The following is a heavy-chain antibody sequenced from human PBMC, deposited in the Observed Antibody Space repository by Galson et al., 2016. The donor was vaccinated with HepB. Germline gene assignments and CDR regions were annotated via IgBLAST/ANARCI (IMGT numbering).Heavy chain of an antibody. Sequence: SLRLSCAASGFTFSSHAMHWVRQAPGKGLEWVAIVSDDGTHTDYADSVKGRFTISRDNSKNTLYLQMNSLRAEDTYMYYCARSSSCSTINCFLPFDSWGLGTRVTVSS. CDR1: GFTFSSHA. CDR2: VSDDGTHT. D-gene: IGHD2-2*01. V-gene: IGHV3-30-3*01. CDR3: ARSSSCSTINCFLPFDS. J-gene: IGHJ4*02.